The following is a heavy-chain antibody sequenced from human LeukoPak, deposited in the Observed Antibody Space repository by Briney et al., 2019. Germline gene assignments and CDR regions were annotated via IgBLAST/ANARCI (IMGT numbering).Heavy chain of an antibody. CDR1: GFTFSSYA. CDR3: AKDRNPGFTIFGVVIGPLDY. D-gene: IGHD3-3*01. V-gene: IGHV3-30-3*01. J-gene: IGHJ4*02. Sequence: PGGSLRLSCAASGFTFSSYAMHWVRQAPGKGLEWVAVISYDGSNKYYADSVKGRFTISRDNSKNTLYLQMNSLRAEDTAVYYCAKDRNPGFTIFGVVIGPLDYWGQGTLVTVSS. CDR2: ISYDGSNK.